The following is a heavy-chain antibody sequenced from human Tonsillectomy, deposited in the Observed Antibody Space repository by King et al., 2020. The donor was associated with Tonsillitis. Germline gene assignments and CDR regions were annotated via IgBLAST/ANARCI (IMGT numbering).Heavy chain of an antibody. J-gene: IGHJ4*02. CDR3: AKVEYSSGYYMGSGENYFDY. CDR1: GFTFSSYA. D-gene: IGHD6-19*01. CDR2: ISGSGGST. V-gene: IGHV3-23*04. Sequence: DVQLVESGGGLVQPGGSLRLSCGASGFTFSSYAMNWVRQAPGRGLEWVSIISGSGGSTYYADSVKGRFTISRDNSKNTLYLQMNSLRAEDTAIYYCAKVEYSSGYYMGSGENYFDYWGQETLVSVSS.